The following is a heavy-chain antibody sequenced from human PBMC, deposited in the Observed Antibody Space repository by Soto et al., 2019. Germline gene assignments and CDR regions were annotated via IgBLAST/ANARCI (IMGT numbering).Heavy chain of an antibody. CDR1: GGTFSNYA. V-gene: IGHV1-69*05. J-gene: IGHJ4*02. Sequence: QVRPVQSGAEVKKPGSSVKVSCKASGGTFSNYAIGWVRQAPGQGLEWMGVIILPFGTPNYAQKFQGAVTITTDESMTTVYMEVSGLRSEDTAVYYCARGPDYEGDCDDWGRGTLVTVTS. D-gene: IGHD3-22*01. CDR3: ARGPDYEGDCDD. CDR2: IILPFGTP.